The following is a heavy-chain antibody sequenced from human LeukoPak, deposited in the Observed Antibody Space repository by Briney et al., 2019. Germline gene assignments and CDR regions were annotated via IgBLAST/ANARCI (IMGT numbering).Heavy chain of an antibody. CDR1: GFTFSNSW. D-gene: IGHD3/OR15-3a*01. J-gene: IGHJ4*02. CDR3: ARVGLGGFLDC. Sequence: PGGSLRLSCAASGFTFSNSWLSWVRQAPGKGLGWVANINEDGREKYYVDSVKGRFTISRDNAKNSLYLQMNSLRAEDTAVYYCARVGLGGFLDCWGQGTLVTVSS. CDR2: INEDGREK. V-gene: IGHV3-7*05.